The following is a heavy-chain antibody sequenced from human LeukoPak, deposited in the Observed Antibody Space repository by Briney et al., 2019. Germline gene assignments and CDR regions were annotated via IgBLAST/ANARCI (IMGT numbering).Heavy chain of an antibody. CDR2: ISGSGGST. Sequence: GGSLRLSCAASGFTFSSYAMSWVRQAPGKGLEWVSAISGSGGSTYYADSVRGRFTISRDNSKNTLYLQMNSLRAEDTAVYYCAKGRYDSSGYIYWGQGTLVTVSS. J-gene: IGHJ4*02. CDR1: GFTFSSYA. D-gene: IGHD3-22*01. V-gene: IGHV3-23*01. CDR3: AKGRYDSSGYIY.